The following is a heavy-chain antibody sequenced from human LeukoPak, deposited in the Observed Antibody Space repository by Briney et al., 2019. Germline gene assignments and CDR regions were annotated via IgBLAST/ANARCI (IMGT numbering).Heavy chain of an antibody. Sequence: GASVKVSCKASGYTFTCYHMHWVRQAPGQGLEWVGRINPNSGDTNYAQKFQGRVAMTRDTSIATAFMDLTRLRSDDTAVYYCARDYCSSTSCLFDYWGQGTLVTVSS. V-gene: IGHV1-2*06. J-gene: IGHJ4*02. CDR2: INPNSGDT. CDR3: ARDYCSSTSCLFDY. D-gene: IGHD2-2*01. CDR1: GYTFTCYH.